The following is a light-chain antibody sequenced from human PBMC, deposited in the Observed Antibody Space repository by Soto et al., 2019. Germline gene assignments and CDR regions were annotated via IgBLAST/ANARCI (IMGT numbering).Light chain of an antibody. CDR3: HQSGSSPLT. Sequence: DIVLTQFPGTLSLSPGETATLSCRASQTLASNFLVWYQQKPGQAPRLLISSTSRRAPGIPDRFSGSGSGTDFTLTISRLDPEDFAVYYCHQSGSSPLTFGPGTKWMSN. J-gene: IGKJ3*01. CDR1: QTLASNF. CDR2: STS. V-gene: IGKV3-20*01.